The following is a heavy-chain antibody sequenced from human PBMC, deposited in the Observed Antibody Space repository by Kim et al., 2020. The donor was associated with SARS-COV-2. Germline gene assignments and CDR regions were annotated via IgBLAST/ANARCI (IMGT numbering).Heavy chain of an antibody. CDR2: ISSSSSYT. J-gene: IGHJ6*02. CDR1: GFTFSDYD. CDR3: ARVGYDYVWGSYRDYYYYYGMDV. Sequence: GGSLRLSCAASGFTFSDYDMSWIRQAPGKGLEWVSYISSSSSYTNYADSVKGRFTISRDNAKNSLYLQMNSLRAEDTAVYYCARVGYDYVWGSYRDYYYYYGMDVWGPETTVTVSS. D-gene: IGHD3-16*02. V-gene: IGHV3-11*05.